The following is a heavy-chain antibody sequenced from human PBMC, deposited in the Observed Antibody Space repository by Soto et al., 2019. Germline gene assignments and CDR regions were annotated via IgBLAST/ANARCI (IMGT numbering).Heavy chain of an antibody. CDR3: ARWWSGSRQGFDP. CDR1: GGSISSGDYY. V-gene: IGHV4-31*03. CDR2: IDYSGST. D-gene: IGHD3-3*01. J-gene: IGHJ5*02. Sequence: QVQLQESGPGLVKPSQTLSLTCTVSGGSISSGDYYWLWIRQHPGQGLEWIGYIDYSGSTYYNPSLKSRVTISVDTSKNQFSLKLSSVTAADTAVYYCARWWSGSRQGFDPWGQGTLVTVSS.